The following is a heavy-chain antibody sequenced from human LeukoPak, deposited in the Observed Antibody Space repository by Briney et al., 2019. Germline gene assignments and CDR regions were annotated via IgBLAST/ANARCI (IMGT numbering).Heavy chain of an antibody. J-gene: IGHJ5*02. CDR2: IKSETDGGTT. D-gene: IGHD2-2*02. V-gene: IGHV3-15*01. CDR1: GFTFSNAW. CDR3: TTGQARCSSTTCYTDGRFDP. Sequence: AGGSLRLSCAASGFTFSNAWMSWVRQAPGKGLEWVGRIKSETDGGTTDYAAPVKGRFTISRDDSKSTLFLEMNSLKTEDTAVYYCTTGQARCSSTTCYTDGRFDPWGQGILVTVSS.